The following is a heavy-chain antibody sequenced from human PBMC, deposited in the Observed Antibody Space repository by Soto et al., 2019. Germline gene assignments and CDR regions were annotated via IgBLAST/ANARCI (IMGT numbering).Heavy chain of an antibody. Sequence: QVQLVESGGGVVQPGRSLRLSCAASGFTFSSYGMHWVRQAPGKGLEWVAVISYDGSNKYYADSVKGRFTISRDNSKNTLYLQMNSLRAEDTAVYYCAKDVVPADMPRNYFDYWGQGTLVTVSS. CDR2: ISYDGSNK. V-gene: IGHV3-30*18. CDR3: AKDVVPADMPRNYFDY. CDR1: GFTFSSYG. J-gene: IGHJ4*02. D-gene: IGHD2-2*01.